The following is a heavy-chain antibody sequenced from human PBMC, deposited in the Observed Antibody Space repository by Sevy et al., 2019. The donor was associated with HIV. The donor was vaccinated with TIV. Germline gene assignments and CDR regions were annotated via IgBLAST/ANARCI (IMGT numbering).Heavy chain of an antibody. D-gene: IGHD6-19*01. CDR1: GGIFRTNA. CDR3: ARGGGNGWYYFDY. CDR2: IIPVLGTV. V-gene: IGHV1-69*13. Sequence: ASVKVSCKASGGIFRTNAFSWVRQAPGQGLEWMGGIIPVLGTVNYARKFQGRVTITADESTKTVYMELSSLRSEDTAVYYCARGGGNGWYYFDYWGQEILVTVSS. J-gene: IGHJ4*02.